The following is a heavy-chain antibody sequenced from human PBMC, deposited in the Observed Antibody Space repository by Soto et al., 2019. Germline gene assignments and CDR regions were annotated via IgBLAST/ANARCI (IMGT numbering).Heavy chain of an antibody. CDR3: ARGDKGGFDL. Sequence: EVQLVESEGGLVQRGGSLRLSCAASGFTFNYYWMHWVRQAPGQGLVWVSHIHSDGSSTTYADPVKGRFTISRDNAKNTLYLLMNGLRAEDTAVYYCARGDKGGFDLWGQGTTVTVSS. J-gene: IGHJ3*01. D-gene: IGHD2-21*02. V-gene: IGHV3-74*01. CDR1: GFTFNYYW. CDR2: IHSDGSST.